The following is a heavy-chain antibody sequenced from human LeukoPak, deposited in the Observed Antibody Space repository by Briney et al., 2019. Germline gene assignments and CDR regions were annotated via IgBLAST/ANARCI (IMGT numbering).Heavy chain of an antibody. CDR3: AREGIVVVPAATGNAFDI. CDR1: GFTVSSNY. Sequence: GGSLRLSCAASGFTVSSNYMSWVRQAPGKGLEWVSVIYSGGSTYYADSVKGRFTISRDNSKNTLYLQMNSLRAEDTAVYYCAREGIVVVPAATGNAFDIWGQGTMVTVSS. J-gene: IGHJ3*02. D-gene: IGHD2-2*01. CDR2: IYSGGST. V-gene: IGHV3-53*01.